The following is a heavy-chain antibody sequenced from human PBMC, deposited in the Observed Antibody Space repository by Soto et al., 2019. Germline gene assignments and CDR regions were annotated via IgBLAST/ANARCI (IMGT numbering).Heavy chain of an antibody. J-gene: IGHJ4*02. D-gene: IGHD3-3*01. CDR1: GFTFSSYD. CDR2: IGTAGDT. CDR3: AKDLYYDFWRPQN. Sequence: GGSLRLSCAASGFTFSSYDMHWVRQATGKGLEWVSAIGTAGDTYYPGSVKGRFTISRDNSENTLYLQMNSLRAEDTAVYYCAKDLYYDFWRPQNWGQGTLVTVSS. V-gene: IGHV3-13*01.